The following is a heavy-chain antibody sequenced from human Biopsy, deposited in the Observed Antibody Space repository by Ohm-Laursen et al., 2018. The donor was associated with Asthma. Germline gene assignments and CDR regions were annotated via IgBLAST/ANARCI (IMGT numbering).Heavy chain of an antibody. J-gene: IGHJ6*02. CDR1: GGTFSNFA. V-gene: IGHV1-69*01. Sequence: SSVKVSCKAPGGTFSNFAISWVRQAPGQGLEWLGGIMTVFGTTNYAQKVHGRVTITADESTSTAYMEVTSLRSEDTAIYYCARCQVGYSSGWSLLLKKIYYSGMDVWGQGTAVTVSS. D-gene: IGHD6-19*01. CDR3: ARCQVGYSSGWSLLLKKIYYSGMDV. CDR2: IMTVFGTT.